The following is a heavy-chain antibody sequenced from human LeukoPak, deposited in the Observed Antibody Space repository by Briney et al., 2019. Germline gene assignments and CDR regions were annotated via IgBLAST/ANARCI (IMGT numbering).Heavy chain of an antibody. CDR1: GFTYSSYS. CDR3: ARDLSEPHWYSSGWSLDV. D-gene: IGHD6-19*01. V-gene: IGHV3-48*04. J-gene: IGHJ6*02. CDR2: ISSSSSII. Sequence: GGSLRLSRAASGFTYSSYSMNWVRQAPGKGLEWVSYISSSSSIIYYADSVKGRFTISRDNAKNSLYLQMNSLRAEDMAVYYCARDLSEPHWYSSGWSLDVWGQGTTVTVSS.